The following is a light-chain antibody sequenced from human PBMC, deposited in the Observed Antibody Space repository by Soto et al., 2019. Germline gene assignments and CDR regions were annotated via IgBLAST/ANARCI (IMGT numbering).Light chain of an antibody. CDR3: QQRSDWPYT. CDR2: DTS. Sequence: EIVLTQSPAPLSLSPGERATLSCRASQSVSGILAWYQQKPGQAPRLLIYDTSDRATGIPARFSGSGSGTDFTLTISSLEPEDFAVYYCQQRSDWPYTFGQGTKLEI. CDR1: QSVSGI. J-gene: IGKJ2*01. V-gene: IGKV3-11*01.